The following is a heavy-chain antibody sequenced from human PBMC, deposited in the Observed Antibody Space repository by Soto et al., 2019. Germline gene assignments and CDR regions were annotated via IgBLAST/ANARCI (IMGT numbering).Heavy chain of an antibody. CDR1: GFTFSTYW. Sequence: GGSLRLSCAASGFTFSTYWMHWVRQVPGKGLVWVSRINSDGGSTTYADSVKGRFTISRDNAKSTLYLQLNSLRVEDTAVYYCASSLLTPFDYWGQRTLVTVSS. V-gene: IGHV3-74*01. J-gene: IGHJ4*02. CDR2: INSDGGST. CDR3: ASSLLTPFDY. D-gene: IGHD7-27*01.